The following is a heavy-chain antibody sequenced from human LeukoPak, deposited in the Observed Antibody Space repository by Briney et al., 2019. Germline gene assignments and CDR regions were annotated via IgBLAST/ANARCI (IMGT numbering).Heavy chain of an antibody. CDR1: GFTFSSYT. J-gene: IGHJ4*02. D-gene: IGHD3-10*01. V-gene: IGHV3-48*01. CDR3: AGSYDSGSFDY. Sequence: GGSLRLSCAASGFTFSSYTMTWVRQAPGKGLEWVSYISSSSSTIYYADSVKGRFTISRDNAKNPLYLQMNSLRAEDTAVYYCAGSYDSGSFDYWGQGTLVTASS. CDR2: ISSSSSTI.